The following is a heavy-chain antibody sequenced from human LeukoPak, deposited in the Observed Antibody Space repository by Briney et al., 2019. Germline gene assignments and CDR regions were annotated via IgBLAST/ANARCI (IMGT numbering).Heavy chain of an antibody. D-gene: IGHD2-2*01. J-gene: IGHJ3*02. Sequence: ASVKVSCKASGCTFTGYYMHWVRQAPGQGLEWMGWINPNSGGTNYAQKFQGRVTMTRDTSISTAYMELSRLRSDDTAVYYCARVGGVPAAVDAFDIWGQGTMVTVSS. CDR2: INPNSGGT. V-gene: IGHV1-2*02. CDR3: ARVGGVPAAVDAFDI. CDR1: GCTFTGYY.